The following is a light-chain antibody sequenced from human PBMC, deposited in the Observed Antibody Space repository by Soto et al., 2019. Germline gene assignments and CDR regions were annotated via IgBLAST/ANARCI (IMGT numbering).Light chain of an antibody. Sequence: IVWTSSAGTRSLYARGGATRACRASQSVSSSYLAWYQQKPGQAPRLLIYGACTRATGIPARFSGSGSGTEFTLTISSLEPEDFALYYCQQRGNWPSFGGGTKVDIK. CDR1: QSVSSSY. CDR3: QQRGNWPS. J-gene: IGKJ4*01. V-gene: IGKV3D-20*02. CDR2: GAC.